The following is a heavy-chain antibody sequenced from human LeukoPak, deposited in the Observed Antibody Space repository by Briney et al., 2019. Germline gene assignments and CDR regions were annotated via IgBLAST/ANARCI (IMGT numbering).Heavy chain of an antibody. CDR2: IKSKTDGGTT. D-gene: IGHD3-22*01. Sequence: GGSLRLSCAASGFTFSNAWMSWGRQAPGKGLEWVGRIKSKTDGGTTDYAAPVKGRFTISRDDSKNTLYLQMNSLKTEDTAVYYCTTDPYYCDSSGYYYWGQGTLVTVSS. J-gene: IGHJ4*02. CDR3: TTDPYYCDSSGYYY. V-gene: IGHV3-15*01. CDR1: GFTFSNAW.